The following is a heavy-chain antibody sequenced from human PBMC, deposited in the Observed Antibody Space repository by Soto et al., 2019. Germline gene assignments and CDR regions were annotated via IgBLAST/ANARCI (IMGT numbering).Heavy chain of an antibody. CDR1: GGSISSYY. CDR2: IYYDGNT. D-gene: IGHD6-6*01. V-gene: IGHV4-59*04. CDR3: ARSSITPRLFMYPFDY. J-gene: IGHJ4*02. Sequence: SETLSLTCTVSGGSISSYYWSWIRQPPGKGLECIGNIYYDGNTYYNPSLKSRVTISLDTSKNQFSLRLNSVTAADTAVYYCARSSITPRLFMYPFDYWGQGTLVTVSS.